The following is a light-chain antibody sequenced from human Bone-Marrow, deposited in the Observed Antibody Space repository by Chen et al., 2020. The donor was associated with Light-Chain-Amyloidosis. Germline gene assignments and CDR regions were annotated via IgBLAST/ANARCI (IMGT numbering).Light chain of an antibody. J-gene: IGLJ3*02. Sequence: NFMLTQPHSVSESPGKTVIISCTRSSGSIATNYVQWYQQRPASSPTTVIYEDDQRPSGVPDRFAGSIDRSSNSASLTISGLKTEDEADYYCQSYQGSSQGVFGGGTKLTVL. CDR1: SGSIATNY. V-gene: IGLV6-57*01. CDR3: QSYQGSSQGV. CDR2: EDD.